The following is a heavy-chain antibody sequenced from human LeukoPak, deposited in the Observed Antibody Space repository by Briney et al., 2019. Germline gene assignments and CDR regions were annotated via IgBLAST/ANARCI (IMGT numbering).Heavy chain of an antibody. CDR3: ARDFEIGPDYSDTSGFDY. CDR1: GGSISSSSYY. CDR2: IYYSGST. D-gene: IGHD3-22*01. Sequence: PSETLSLTCTVSGGSISSSSYYWGWIRQPPGKGLEWIGSIYYSGSTYYNPSLKSRVTISVDTSKNQFSLNLRSVTAADTAVYYCARDFEIGPDYSDTSGFDYWGQGTLVTVSS. J-gene: IGHJ4*02. V-gene: IGHV4-39*07.